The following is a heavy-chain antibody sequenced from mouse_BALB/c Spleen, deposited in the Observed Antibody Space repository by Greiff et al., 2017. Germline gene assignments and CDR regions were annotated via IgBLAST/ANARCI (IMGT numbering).Heavy chain of an antibody. Sequence: EVKVVESGGGLVKPGGSLKLSCAASGFTFSSYAMSWVRQTPEKRLEWVASISSGGSTYYPDSVKGRFTISRDNARNILYLQMSSLRSEDTAMYYCARVYYGNPYYFDYWGQGTTLTVSS. D-gene: IGHD2-1*01. CDR2: ISSGGST. CDR1: GFTFSSYA. J-gene: IGHJ2*01. V-gene: IGHV5-6-5*01. CDR3: ARVYYGNPYYFDY.